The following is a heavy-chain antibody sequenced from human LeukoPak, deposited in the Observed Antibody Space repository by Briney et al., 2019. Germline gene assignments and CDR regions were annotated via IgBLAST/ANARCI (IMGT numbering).Heavy chain of an antibody. V-gene: IGHV3-21*01. CDR2: ISRDNSHI. D-gene: IGHD1-26*01. CDR3: VTTWGAHYWYFDL. J-gene: IGHJ2*01. CDR1: GFPFIDFG. Sequence: GGSLRLSGVAPGFPFIDFGMTWVPRAPGKGLEWVSSISRDNSHIYYANSVKGRFTISRDNAKNSLYLQMNSLRAEDTAVYYCVTTWGAHYWYFDLWGRGALVTVSS.